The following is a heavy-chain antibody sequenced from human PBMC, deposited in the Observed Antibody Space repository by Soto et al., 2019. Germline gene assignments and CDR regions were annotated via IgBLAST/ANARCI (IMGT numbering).Heavy chain of an antibody. CDR1: GYTFTSYG. V-gene: IGHV1-18*01. J-gene: IGHJ3*02. CDR3: ARSLWKQLDPDDAFDI. Sequence: QVQLVQSGAEVKKPGASVKVSCKASGYTFTSYGISWVRQAPGQGLEWMGWISDYNGNTKYAQKLQGRVTMTTDTSTSTAYMELRSLRSEDTAVYYCARSLWKQLDPDDAFDIWGQGTMVTVSS. D-gene: IGHD6-13*01. CDR2: ISDYNGNT.